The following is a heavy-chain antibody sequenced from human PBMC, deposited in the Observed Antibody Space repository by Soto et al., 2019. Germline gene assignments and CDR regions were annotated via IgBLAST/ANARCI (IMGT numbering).Heavy chain of an antibody. CDR1: GGIFSSFT. J-gene: IGHJ6*02. CDR2: IIPIFDTP. Sequence: GASVKVSCKASGGIFSSFTISWVRQAPGQGLEWLGGIIPIFDTPTYAQNFQGRVTITADKSTNTVYMELSSLRSEDTAVYYCATHGATTMARGAMKHYYYVMDVWGQGTTVTAYS. D-gene: IGHD3-10*01. CDR3: ATHGATTMARGAMKHYYYVMDV. V-gene: IGHV1-69*06.